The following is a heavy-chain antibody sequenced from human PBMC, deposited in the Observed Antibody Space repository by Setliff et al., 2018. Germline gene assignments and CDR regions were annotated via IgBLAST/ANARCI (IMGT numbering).Heavy chain of an antibody. CDR3: XGXXXDYGAMGY. V-gene: IGHV1-24*01. Sequence: QAPGKGLEWMGXFDPEDGXTIYXQKFXGRVTMTRDKSTXXXYMQQSGLRXEDTAXXXXXGXXXDYGAMGYWGQGTLVTVSS. CDR2: FDPEDGXT. D-gene: IGHD4-17*01. J-gene: IGHJ4*02.